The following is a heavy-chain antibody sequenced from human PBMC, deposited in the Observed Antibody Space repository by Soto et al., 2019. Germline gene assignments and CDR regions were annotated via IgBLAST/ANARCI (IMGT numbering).Heavy chain of an antibody. CDR2: IYYSGST. CDR1: GRSISSGGYY. V-gene: IGHV4-31*03. CDR3: ARGLADYDILTGYYGLDGMDV. D-gene: IGHD3-9*01. Sequence: KPSETLSLTCIVSGRSISSGGYYWNWIRQHPGKGLEWIGYIYYSGSTYYNPSLKSRVTISVDTSKNQFSLKLSSVTAADTAAYYCARGLADYDILTGYYGLDGMDVWGQGTTVTVSS. J-gene: IGHJ6*02.